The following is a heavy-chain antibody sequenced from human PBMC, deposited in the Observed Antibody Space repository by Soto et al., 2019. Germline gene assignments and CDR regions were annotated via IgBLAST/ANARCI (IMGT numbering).Heavy chain of an antibody. V-gene: IGHV3-74*01. CDR3: ARAGGPAALAY. CDR1: KFTFSNSW. Sequence: PGGSLRLSCAASKFTFSNSWMHWVRQAPGKGLVWVSRMNNDGSSISYADSVKGRFTISRDNAKNTLYLQMNSLSAEVTVVYYCARAGGPAALAYWGQGTLVTVSS. D-gene: IGHD3-16*01. CDR2: MNNDGSSI. J-gene: IGHJ4*02.